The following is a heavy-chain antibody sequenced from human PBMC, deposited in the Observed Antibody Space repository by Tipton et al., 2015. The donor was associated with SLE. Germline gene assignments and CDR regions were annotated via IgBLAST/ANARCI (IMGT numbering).Heavy chain of an antibody. D-gene: IGHD1-1*01. J-gene: IGHJ4*02. V-gene: IGHV4-61*02. CDR3: ARVLDVLDY. Sequence: TLSLTCTVSGASVSSRSYYWNWVRQPAGKGLEWIGRIYTGGFTYYNPSLESRVTISMDTSKNQFSLKLTSVTAADTAAYYCARVLDVLDYWGQGTLVTVSS. CDR2: IYTGGFT. CDR1: GASVSSRSYY.